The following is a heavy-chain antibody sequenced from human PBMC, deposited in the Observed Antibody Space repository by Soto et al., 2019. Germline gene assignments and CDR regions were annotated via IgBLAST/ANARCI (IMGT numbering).Heavy chain of an antibody. Sequence: QVQQVESGGGVIQPGSSLRLSCAASGFYLSSSGMHWVRQAPGKGLEWVAVIYYDESDKVYSDSVRGRCTVSKDDSKNTLYLQMTSLRAEDTAMYFCARSRDGYNHGLNSWGQGTLVTVSS. J-gene: IGHJ4*02. V-gene: IGHV3-33*01. CDR2: IYYDESDK. CDR3: ARSRDGYNHGLNS. CDR1: GFYLSSSG. D-gene: IGHD5-12*01.